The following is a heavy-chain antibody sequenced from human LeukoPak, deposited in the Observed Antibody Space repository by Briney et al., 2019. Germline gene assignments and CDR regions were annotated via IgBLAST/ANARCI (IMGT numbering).Heavy chain of an antibody. J-gene: IGHJ4*02. CDR1: GFTFSSYS. Sequence: GGSLRLSCAASGFTFSSYSMSWVRQAPGKGLEWVANIKQDGSEKYYVDSVKGRFTISRDNAKNSLYLQMNSLRAEDTAVYYCARGPVRGDYDGYFDYWGQGTLVTVSS. D-gene: IGHD4-17*01. CDR3: ARGPVRGDYDGYFDY. V-gene: IGHV3-7*01. CDR2: IKQDGSEK.